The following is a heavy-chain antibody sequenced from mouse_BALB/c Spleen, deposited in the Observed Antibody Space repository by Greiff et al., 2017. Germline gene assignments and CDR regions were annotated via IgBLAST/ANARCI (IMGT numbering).Heavy chain of an antibody. V-gene: IGHV1S22*01. CDR3: TRGGRVPY. J-gene: IGHJ3*01. D-gene: IGHD3-3*01. Sequence: LQQPGSELVRPGASVKLSCKASGYTFTSYWMHWVKQRHGQGLEWIGNIYPGSGSTNYDEKFKSKGTLTVDTSSSTAYMHLSSLTSEDSAVYYCTRGGRVPYWGQGTLVTVSA. CDR1: GYTFTSYW. CDR2: IYPGSGST.